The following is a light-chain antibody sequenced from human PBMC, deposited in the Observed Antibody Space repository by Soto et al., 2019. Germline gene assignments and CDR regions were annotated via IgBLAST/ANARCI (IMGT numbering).Light chain of an antibody. V-gene: IGLV4-69*01. CDR3: QTWGAGIVV. Sequence: QLVLTQSPSASASLGASVKLTCTLSSGHSSYTIAWHQQQPEKGPRYLMKLNTDGSHSRGDGIPDRFSGSRSGAERYLTISSLQSEDEADYYCQTWGAGIVVFDGGTKLTVL. CDR2: LNTDGSH. J-gene: IGLJ2*01. CDR1: SGHSSYT.